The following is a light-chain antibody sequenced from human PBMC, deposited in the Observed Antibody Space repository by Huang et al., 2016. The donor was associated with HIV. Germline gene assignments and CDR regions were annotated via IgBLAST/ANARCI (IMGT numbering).Light chain of an antibody. CDR2: GAS. J-gene: IGKJ2*01. V-gene: IGKV3-15*01. CDR3: QQYNNWPPSYT. Sequence: EIVMTQSPATLSVSPGERVTLSCRASHSVTSNLAWYQQKPGQAPSLLIYGASTRATGIPGRFSGSGSGTEFTLTISSLQSEDFAVYYCQQYNNWPPSYTFGQGTKLKIK. CDR1: HSVTSN.